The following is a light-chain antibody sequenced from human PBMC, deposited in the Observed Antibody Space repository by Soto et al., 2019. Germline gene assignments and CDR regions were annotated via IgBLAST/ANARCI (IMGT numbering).Light chain of an antibody. CDR2: SAS. Sequence: EIVLTQSPGTLSLSPGERATLSCRASQSVSSSYLAWYQQKPGQAPRLLIYSASSRATGIPDRFSGSGSGTDLTLTISTLEPEDFAEYYCHQYGSLLYTFGQGTKLEIK. CDR1: QSVSSSY. V-gene: IGKV3-20*01. CDR3: HQYGSLLYT. J-gene: IGKJ2*01.